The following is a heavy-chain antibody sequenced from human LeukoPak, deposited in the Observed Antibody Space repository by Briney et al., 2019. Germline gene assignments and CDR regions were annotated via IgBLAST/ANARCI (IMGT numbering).Heavy chain of an antibody. D-gene: IGHD3-22*01. Sequence: GGSLRLSCAASGFTFSSYSMNWVRQAPGKGLEWVSYISSSSSTIYYADSVKGRFTISRDSAKNSLYLQMNSLRAEDTAVYYCARDQYYYDSSGYYYFDYWGQGTLVTVSS. V-gene: IGHV3-48*01. J-gene: IGHJ4*02. CDR2: ISSSSSTI. CDR3: ARDQYYYDSSGYYYFDY. CDR1: GFTFSSYS.